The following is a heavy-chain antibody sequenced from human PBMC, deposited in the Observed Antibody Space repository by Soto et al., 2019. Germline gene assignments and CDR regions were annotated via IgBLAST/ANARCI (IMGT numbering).Heavy chain of an antibody. CDR2: ISYDGSNK. V-gene: IGHV3-30*18. Sequence: SXSLSFTASGCTFRRYGMHCFRQARGKGLEWVAVISYDGSNKYYADSVKGRFTISRDNSKNTLYLQMDSLKPEDTAVYYCAKDHNGSYYPYYYGMDVWGQGTTVTVSS. J-gene: IGHJ6*02. D-gene: IGHD1-26*01. CDR1: GCTFRRYG. CDR3: AKDHNGSYYPYYYGMDV.